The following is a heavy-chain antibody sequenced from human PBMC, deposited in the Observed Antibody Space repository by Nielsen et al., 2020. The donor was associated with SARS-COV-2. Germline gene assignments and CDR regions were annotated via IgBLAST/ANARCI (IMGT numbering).Heavy chain of an antibody. D-gene: IGHD3-10*01. V-gene: IGHV4-34*01. J-gene: IGHJ4*02. CDR2: ISPTGST. CDR3: ARGGAPRD. Sequence: SETLSLTCTVFGGSIGSYYWNWIRQPPGKGLEWIGEISPTGSTTYNPSLKSRGTISVDTSKNQVSLNVRSVTAADTAVYYCARGGAPRDWGQGTLVTVSS. CDR1: GGSIGSYY.